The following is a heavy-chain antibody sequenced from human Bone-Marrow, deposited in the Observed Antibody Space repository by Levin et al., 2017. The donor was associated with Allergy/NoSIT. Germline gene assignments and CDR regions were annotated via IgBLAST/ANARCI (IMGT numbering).Heavy chain of an antibody. CDR3: AKLSVLGRREGPVVEYGSGRTDY. CDR1: GFTFSSYA. Sequence: PGGSLRLSCAASGFTFSSYAMSWVRQAPGKGLEWVSAISGSGGSTYYADSVKGRFTISRDNSKNTLYLQMNSLRADDTAVYYCAKLSVLGRREGPVVEYGSGRTDYWGQGTLVTVSS. V-gene: IGHV3-23*01. CDR2: ISGSGGST. J-gene: IGHJ4*02. D-gene: IGHD3-10*01.